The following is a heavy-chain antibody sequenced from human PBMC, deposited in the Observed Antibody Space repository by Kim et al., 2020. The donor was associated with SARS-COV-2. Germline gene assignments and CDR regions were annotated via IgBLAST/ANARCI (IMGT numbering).Heavy chain of an antibody. Sequence: GGSLRLSCAVSGFSVSREYMSWVRQAPGKGLEWVSLLYSGGSTIYADSVKGRFTIPRDTSKNTLYLQINDMRPEDTAMYYCTRIGYDRHFDYWGQGTLVTASA. CDR3: TRIGYDRHFDY. V-gene: IGHV3-53*01. CDR1: GFSVSREY. J-gene: IGHJ4*02. CDR2: LYSGGST. D-gene: IGHD3-16*01.